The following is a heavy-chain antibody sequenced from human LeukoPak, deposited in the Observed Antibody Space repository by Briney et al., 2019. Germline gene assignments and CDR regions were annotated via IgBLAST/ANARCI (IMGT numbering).Heavy chain of an antibody. CDR2: IYYSGST. CDR1: GGSIGRGSYY. CDR3: VRVAAKTVDY. V-gene: IGHV4-39*07. Sequence: PSETLSLTCSVSGGSIGRGSYYWGWIRQSPGKGLEWIGSIYYSGSTNYNPSLKSRVTISVGTSKNQFSLKLSSVTAADTAVYYCVRVAAKTVDYWGQGTLVTVSS. D-gene: IGHD2-15*01. J-gene: IGHJ4*02.